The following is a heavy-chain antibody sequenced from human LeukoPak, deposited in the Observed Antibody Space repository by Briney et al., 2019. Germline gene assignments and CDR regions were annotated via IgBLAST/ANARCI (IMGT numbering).Heavy chain of an antibody. CDR2: IDHRGSA. J-gene: IGHJ4*02. Sequence: SETLSLTCAVYGESSSAFLWSWMRQSPGTGLEWIGEIDHRGSATYNPSLQGRLTISVDTSKNQFSLRLNSVTAADTGVYYCASRSLGIAAARCFDNWGQGTPVTVS. V-gene: IGHV4-34*01. CDR1: GESSSAFL. CDR3: ASRSLGIAAARCFDN. D-gene: IGHD6-6*01.